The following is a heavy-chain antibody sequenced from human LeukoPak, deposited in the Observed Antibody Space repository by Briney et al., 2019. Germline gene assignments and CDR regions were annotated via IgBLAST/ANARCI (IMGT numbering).Heavy chain of an antibody. CDR3: ARGYSSGWPAFDY. Sequence: SETLSLTCAVYSGSLSGYYWSWIRQTPGKGLEWIGEINHSGSANYNPSLKSRVTISVDTSKNQFSLKLSSVTAADTAVYYCARGYSSGWPAFDYWGQGTLVTVSS. D-gene: IGHD6-19*01. CDR1: SGSLSGYY. J-gene: IGHJ4*02. CDR2: INHSGSA. V-gene: IGHV4-34*01.